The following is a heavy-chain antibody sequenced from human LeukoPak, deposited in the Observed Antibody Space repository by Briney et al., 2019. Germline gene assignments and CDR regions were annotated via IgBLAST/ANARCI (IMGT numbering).Heavy chain of an antibody. CDR1: GFTFSSYE. V-gene: IGHV3-48*03. CDR3: ARARSPEGWFDP. Sequence: GGSLRLSCAASGFTFSSYEMNWIRQAPGKGLEWVSYISSSGSTIYYADSVKGRFTISRDNAKNSLYLQMNSLRAEDTAVYYCARARSPEGWFDPWGQGTLVTVSS. D-gene: IGHD1-14*01. J-gene: IGHJ5*02. CDR2: ISSSGSTI.